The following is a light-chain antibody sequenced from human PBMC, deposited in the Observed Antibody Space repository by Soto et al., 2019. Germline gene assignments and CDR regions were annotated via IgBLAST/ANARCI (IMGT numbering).Light chain of an antibody. CDR2: EGS. CDR1: SSDVGSDNL. Sequence: QSALTQPASVSGSPGQSNTISCTGTSSDVGSDNLVSWYQQHPGKAPKLMIYEGSKRPSGVSNRFSGSKSGNTASLTISGLQAEVEADYYCCSYAGSSTWVFGGGPK. V-gene: IGLV2-23*01. J-gene: IGLJ3*02. CDR3: CSYAGSSTWV.